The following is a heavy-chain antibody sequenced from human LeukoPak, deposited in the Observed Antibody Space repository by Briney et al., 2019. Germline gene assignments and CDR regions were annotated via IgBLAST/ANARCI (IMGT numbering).Heavy chain of an antibody. CDR1: GYTFTGYY. Sequence: ASVKVSCKASGYTFTGYYMHWVRQAPGQGLEWMGWINPNSGGTNYAQKFQGRVTMTRDTSISTAYMELSRLRSDDTAVYYCAREGYSGSYRRVDAFDIWGQGTMVTVSS. CDR3: AREGYSGSYRRVDAFDI. V-gene: IGHV1-2*02. D-gene: IGHD1-26*01. J-gene: IGHJ3*02. CDR2: INPNSGGT.